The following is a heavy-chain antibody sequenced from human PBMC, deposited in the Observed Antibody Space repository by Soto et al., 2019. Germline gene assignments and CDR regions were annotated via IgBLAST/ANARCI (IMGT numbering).Heavy chain of an antibody. CDR1: GFTFSNFD. CDR2: IGAARDP. V-gene: IGHV3-13*05. CDR3: ARAYTGRLPRRADYYYAMDV. Sequence: GGSLRLSFSTSGFTFSNFDMHWVRQVPVKGLEWVSAIGAARDPYYLGSVKGRFTISRENAKNSVYLQMNDLRAGDSAVYYCARAYTGRLPRRADYYYAMDVWGQGTTVTVSS. D-gene: IGHD2-2*02. J-gene: IGHJ6*02.